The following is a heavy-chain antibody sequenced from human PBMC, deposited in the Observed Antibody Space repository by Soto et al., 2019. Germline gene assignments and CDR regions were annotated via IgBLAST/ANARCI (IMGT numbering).Heavy chain of an antibody. CDR3: ARDLYCGGDCYSGYFDY. Sequence: QVQLVQSGAEVKKPGSSVKVSCKASGGTFSSYTIIWVRQALGQGLEWMGGLIPILGIANYAQKFQGRVTITADKSTSTAYMELSSLRSEDTAVYYCARDLYCGGDCYSGYFDYWGQGTLVTVSS. CDR1: GGTFSSYT. D-gene: IGHD2-21*02. J-gene: IGHJ4*02. CDR2: LIPILGIA. V-gene: IGHV1-69*08.